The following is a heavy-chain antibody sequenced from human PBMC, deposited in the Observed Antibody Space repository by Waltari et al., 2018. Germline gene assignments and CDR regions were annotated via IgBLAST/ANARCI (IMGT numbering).Heavy chain of an antibody. CDR2: IGPDATMV. CDR1: GFTFNNYW. D-gene: IGHD2-8*01. CDR3: ARYYCTSPHCYLDY. Sequence: EVQLVESGGDLVQPGESLRLSCAASGFTFNNYWMSWVRQAPGKGLQWVAKIGPDATMVDYVDSVKGRFTISRDNPKNSLHLQMSSLRADDTAVYYCARYYCTSPHCYLDYWGQGTLVTVSS. V-gene: IGHV3-7*01. J-gene: IGHJ4*02.